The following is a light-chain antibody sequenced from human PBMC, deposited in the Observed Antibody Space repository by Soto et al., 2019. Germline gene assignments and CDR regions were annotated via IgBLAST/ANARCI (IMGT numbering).Light chain of an antibody. CDR1: SGSVSTSHF. Sequence: QTVVTQEPSFSVSPGGTVTLTCGLSSGSVSTSHFPNWYQQTPGQPPRTLIYGTKTRSSGVPDRFSGSILGIRAALTITGAQADDESDYCCVLYVGSGIWVFGGGTKLPS. J-gene: IGLJ3*02. CDR2: GTK. V-gene: IGLV8-61*01. CDR3: VLYVGSGIWV.